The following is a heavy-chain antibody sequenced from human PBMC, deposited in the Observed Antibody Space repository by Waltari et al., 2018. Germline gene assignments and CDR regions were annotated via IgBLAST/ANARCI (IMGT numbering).Heavy chain of an antibody. V-gene: IGHV4-34*01. CDR1: GGSFSGYY. J-gene: IGHJ5*02. D-gene: IGHD2-2*01. CDR2: INHSGST. Sequence: QVQLQQWGAGLLKPSETLSLTCAVYGGSFSGYYWSWIRQPPGKGLEWIGEINHSGSTNYNPSLKSRVTISVDTSKNQFSLKLSSVTAADTAVYYCARSHQLLFNWFDPWGQGTLVTVSS. CDR3: ARSHQLLFNWFDP.